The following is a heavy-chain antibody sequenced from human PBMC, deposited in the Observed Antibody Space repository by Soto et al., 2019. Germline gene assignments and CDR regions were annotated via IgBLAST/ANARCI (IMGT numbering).Heavy chain of an antibody. D-gene: IGHD3-22*01. J-gene: IGHJ3*02. V-gene: IGHV3-30*18. CDR2: ISGDGKIK. CDR1: RFSFSDYT. Sequence: QVQLVESGGGVVQPGESLRLSCAASRFSFSDYTMFWVRQAPGKGLEGVGSISGDGKIKIYADSVKGRFTISRDNSKNTLYVQMNSLRNEDTAMYYCSKDGRASSDFYDAFDIWGLGTMVTVSS. CDR3: SKDGRASSDFYDAFDI.